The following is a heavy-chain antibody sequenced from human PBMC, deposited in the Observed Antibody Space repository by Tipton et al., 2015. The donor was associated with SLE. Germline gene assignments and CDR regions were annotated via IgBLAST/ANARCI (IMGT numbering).Heavy chain of an antibody. D-gene: IGHD4-17*01. CDR2: ISDSEIT. J-gene: IGHJ5*02. CDR1: GGSISSGSYY. V-gene: IGHV4-39*07. CDR3: VRGLGEIDYGDYGDL. Sequence: TLSLTCTVSGGSISSGSYYWSWIRQPPGKGLEWIGEISDSEITDYNPSLKSRVNISADTSKNQFSLRLTSVTAADTAVYYCVRGLGEIDYGDYGDLWGQGTLVTVSS.